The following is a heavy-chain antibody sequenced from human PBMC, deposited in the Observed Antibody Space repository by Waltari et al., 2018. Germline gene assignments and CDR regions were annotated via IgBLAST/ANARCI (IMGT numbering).Heavy chain of an antibody. CDR2: IYYTGST. V-gene: IGHV4-59*01. CDR3: ARGGGGDWEWFDP. J-gene: IGHJ5*02. Sequence: QVQLQESGPSLLKPSETLSLICTVSGGSISGFYWSWVRQPPGKGLDLIGYIYYTGSTNFNPSLKSRGTMSVDTAKNQFSLKLSSVTAADTAFYYCARGGGGDWEWFDPWGQGTLVTVSS. CDR1: GGSISGFY. D-gene: IGHD2-21*02.